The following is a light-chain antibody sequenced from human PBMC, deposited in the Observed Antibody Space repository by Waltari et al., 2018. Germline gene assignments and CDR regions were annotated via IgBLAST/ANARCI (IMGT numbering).Light chain of an antibody. CDR3: CSYASGDTIL. J-gene: IGLJ2*01. CDR1: SSAVGSYTL. CDR2: EGS. V-gene: IGLV2-23*01. Sequence: QSALPQPASVSGSPGQSLTTSCTGTSSAVGSYTLVSWFQHHPGKAPHLMIYEGSKRPSGVSNRFSGSKSGNTASLTISGLQAEDEADYYCCSYASGDTILFGGGTKLTVL.